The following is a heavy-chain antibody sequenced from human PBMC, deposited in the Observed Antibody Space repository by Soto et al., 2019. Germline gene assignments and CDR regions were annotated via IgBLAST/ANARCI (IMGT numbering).Heavy chain of an antibody. D-gene: IGHD5-18*01. CDR1: GYTFTSYD. V-gene: IGHV1-8*01. Sequence: ASVKVSCKASGYTFTSYDINWVRQATGQGLEWMGWMNPNSGNTGYAQKFQGRVTMTRNTTISTAYMELSSLRSEDTAVYYCARGAIPRSRWYVAMVVSGTYSGFDPWVTATLVTLYS. CDR3: ARGAIPRSRWYVAMVVSGTYSGFDP. CDR2: MNPNSGNT. J-gene: IGHJ5*02.